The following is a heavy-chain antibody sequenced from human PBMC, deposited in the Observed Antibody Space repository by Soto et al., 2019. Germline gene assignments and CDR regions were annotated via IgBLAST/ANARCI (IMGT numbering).Heavy chain of an antibody. V-gene: IGHV4-28*03. CDR3: ARALWGPAGHINWFDP. Sequence: SETLSLTCAVSGYSISSSNWWGWIRQPPGKGLEWIGYIYYSGTTYYNPSLKSRVTMSVDTSKNQFSLKLTSVTAADTAVYYCARALWGPAGHINWFDPWGQGTLVTVSS. D-gene: IGHD2-2*01. CDR2: IYYSGTT. CDR1: GYSISSSNW. J-gene: IGHJ5*02.